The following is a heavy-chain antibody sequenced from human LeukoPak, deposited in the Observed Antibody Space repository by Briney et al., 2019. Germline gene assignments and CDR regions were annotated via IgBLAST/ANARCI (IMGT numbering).Heavy chain of an antibody. CDR2: ISTDSFYL. Sequence: GGSLRLSCAASGFTFSSYSMNWVRQAPGKGLEWVSSISTDSFYLYYADSVKGRVTISRDNAKNSLYLQMNSLRTEDTAVYYCARRYYSGSFYFDYWGQGTLVTVSS. V-gene: IGHV3-21*04. D-gene: IGHD3-10*01. J-gene: IGHJ4*02. CDR3: ARRYYSGSFYFDY. CDR1: GFTFSSYS.